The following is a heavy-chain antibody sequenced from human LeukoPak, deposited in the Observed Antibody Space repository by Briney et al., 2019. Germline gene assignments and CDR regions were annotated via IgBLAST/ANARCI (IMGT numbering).Heavy chain of an antibody. V-gene: IGHV1-18*01. CDR1: GYTFTSYG. CDR2: ISAYNGNT. CDR3: ARGKKLRYFDWLLSFGY. D-gene: IGHD3-9*01. J-gene: IGHJ4*02. Sequence: GASVKVSCKASGYTFTSYGISWVRQAPGQGLEWMGWISAYNGNTNYAQKLQGRVTMTTDTSTSTAYMELSRLRSDDTAVYYCARGKKLRYFDWLLSFGYWGQGTLVTVSS.